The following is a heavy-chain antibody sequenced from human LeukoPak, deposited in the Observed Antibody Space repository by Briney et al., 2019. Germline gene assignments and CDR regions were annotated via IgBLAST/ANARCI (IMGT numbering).Heavy chain of an antibody. CDR3: ATHPPKVCTGGSCTDY. CDR2: IYYSGST. J-gene: IGHJ4*02. Sequence: ASETLSLTCTVSGGSISSYSWSWIRQPPGKGLEWIGYIYYSGSTSYNPSLKSRVTISVDMSKNQFSLKLSSVTAADTAVYYCATHPPKVCTGGSCTDYWGQGTLVTVSS. V-gene: IGHV4-59*01. CDR1: GGSISSYS. D-gene: IGHD2-15*01.